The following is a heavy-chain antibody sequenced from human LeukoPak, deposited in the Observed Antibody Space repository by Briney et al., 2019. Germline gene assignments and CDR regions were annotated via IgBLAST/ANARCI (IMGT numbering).Heavy chain of an antibody. CDR3: ARGDYGSGSYRYFDY. V-gene: IGHV1-18*01. CDR2: ISAYNGNT. Sequence: ASVKVSCKASGYTFTSYGVSWVRQAPGQGLKWMGWISAYNGNTNYAQKLQGRVTMTTDTSTTTAYMELRSLRSDDTAVYYCARGDYGSGSYRYFDYWGQGTLVTVSS. D-gene: IGHD3-10*01. CDR1: GYTFTSYG. J-gene: IGHJ4*02.